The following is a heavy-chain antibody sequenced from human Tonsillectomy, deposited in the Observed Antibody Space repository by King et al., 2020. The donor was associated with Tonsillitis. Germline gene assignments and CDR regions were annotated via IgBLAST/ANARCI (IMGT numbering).Heavy chain of an antibody. D-gene: IGHD6-19*01. Sequence: GQLVQSGGGLVQPGGSLRLSCAASGFTFSSYAMSWVRQAPGKGLEWVSAISGSGGSTYYADSVKGRFTISRDNSKNTLYLQMNSLRAEDTAVYYCAKSGSYSSGWYPSGRAFDIWGQGTMVTVSS. CDR2: ISGSGGST. J-gene: IGHJ3*02. CDR3: AKSGSYSSGWYPSGRAFDI. V-gene: IGHV3-23*04. CDR1: GFTFSSYA.